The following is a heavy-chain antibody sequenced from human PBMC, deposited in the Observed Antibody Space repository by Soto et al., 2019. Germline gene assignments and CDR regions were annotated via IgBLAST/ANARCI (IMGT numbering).Heavy chain of an antibody. CDR1: GDSINNSHW. CDR3: AREVNSSPARGPNWFDP. CDR2: TYHSGTT. J-gene: IGHJ5*02. D-gene: IGHD6-13*01. V-gene: IGHV4-4*02. Sequence: QVQLQESGPGLVQPSGTLSLTCAVSGDSINNSHWWSWVRQTPGKGLEWIGETYHSGTTNYNPSLKTLVTISISKSKNQFSRKMNSVTAADTAVYYCAREVNSSPARGPNWFDPWCQGTLVTVSS.